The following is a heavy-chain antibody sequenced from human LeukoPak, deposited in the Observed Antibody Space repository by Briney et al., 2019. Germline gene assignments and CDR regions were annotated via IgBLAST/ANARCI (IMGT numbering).Heavy chain of an antibody. CDR2: TSGRGGST. Sequence: GGCLRLSCVASGFTFSRYAMRWVRQAPGKGREGVSATSGRGGSTYYADSVKGRFTISRDDSKNTLYLQMISLRANDTAVYYCAKLSNYCSSGYDNFDYWGQGTLVTVSS. J-gene: IGHJ4*02. V-gene: IGHV3-23*01. D-gene: IGHD3-22*01. CDR3: AKLSNYCSSGYDNFDY. CDR1: GFTFSRYA.